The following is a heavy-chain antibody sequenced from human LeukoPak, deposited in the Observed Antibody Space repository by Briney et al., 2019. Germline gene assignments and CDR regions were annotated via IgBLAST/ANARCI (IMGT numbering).Heavy chain of an antibody. J-gene: IGHJ4*02. CDR1: GYTFTSYG. V-gene: IGHV1-18*01. Sequence: ASVKVSCKACGYTFTSYGISWVRQAPGQGLEWMGWISAYNGNTNYAQKLQGRVTMTTDTSTSTAYMELRSLRSDDTAVYYCAALTYYYDSSGQRLFDYWGQGTLVTVSS. CDR3: AALTYYYDSSGQRLFDY. CDR2: ISAYNGNT. D-gene: IGHD3-22*01.